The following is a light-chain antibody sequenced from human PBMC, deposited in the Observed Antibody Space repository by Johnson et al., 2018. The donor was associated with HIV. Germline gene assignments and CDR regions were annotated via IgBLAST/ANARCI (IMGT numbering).Light chain of an antibody. CDR2: ENN. CDR3: GTWDSSLSVGV. V-gene: IGLV1-51*02. J-gene: IGLJ1*01. Sequence: QSVLTQPPSVSAAPGQKVTVSCSGSSSNIGSNDVSWYQQFPGAAPKLLIYENNKRPSGIPDRFSGSKSGTSATLGITGLQPGDEADYYCGTWDSSLSVGVFGTGTKVTVL. CDR1: SSNIGSND.